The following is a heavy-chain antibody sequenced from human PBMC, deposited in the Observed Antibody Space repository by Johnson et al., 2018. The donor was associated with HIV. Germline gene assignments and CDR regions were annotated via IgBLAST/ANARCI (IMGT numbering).Heavy chain of an antibody. CDR1: GFTFSSYA. Sequence: VQLVESGGGVVQPGRSLRLSCAAYGFTFSSYAMHWVRQAPGKGLEWVAVISYDGSNKYYADSVKGRFTISRDNSKNTLYLQMNSMRAEDTAVYYCARDRGAGSSGAFDIWGQGTMVTVSS. CDR3: ARDRGAGSSGAFDI. D-gene: IGHD6-6*01. J-gene: IGHJ3*02. V-gene: IGHV3-30*04. CDR2: ISYDGSNK.